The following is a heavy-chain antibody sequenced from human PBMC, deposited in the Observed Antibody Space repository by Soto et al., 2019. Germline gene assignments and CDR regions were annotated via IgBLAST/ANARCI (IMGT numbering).Heavy chain of an antibody. CDR1: GFTFSSYS. CDR2: ISSSSSTI. J-gene: IGHJ4*02. V-gene: IGHV3-48*01. CDR3: AREAYPFDY. Sequence: EVPLVESGGGLVQPGGSLRLSCAASGFTFSSYSMNWVRQAPGKGLEWVSYISSSSSTIYYADSVKGRFTISRDNAKNSLYLQMNSLRAEDTAVYYCAREAYPFDYWGQGTLVTVSS. D-gene: IGHD2-21*01.